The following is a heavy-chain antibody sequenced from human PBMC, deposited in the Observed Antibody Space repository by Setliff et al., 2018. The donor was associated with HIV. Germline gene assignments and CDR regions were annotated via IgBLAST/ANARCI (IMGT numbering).Heavy chain of an antibody. D-gene: IGHD2-21*02. V-gene: IGHV5-51*01. Sequence: HGESLKISCKGSGYSFTSYWIGWVRLMPGKGLEWMGIIHPGDSETRYSPSFQGQVTISVDKSITTAYLQWDRLKASDTAIYYCARGGFGDQASYWGQGTLVTVSS. J-gene: IGHJ4*02. CDR2: IHPGDSET. CDR1: GYSFTSYW. CDR3: ARGGFGDQASY.